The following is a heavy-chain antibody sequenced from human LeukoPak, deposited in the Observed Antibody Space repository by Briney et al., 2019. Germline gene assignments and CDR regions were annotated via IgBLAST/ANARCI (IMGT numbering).Heavy chain of an antibody. Sequence: SETLSLTCTVSGGSISSSSYYWGWIRQPSGKGLEWIGSIYYSGSTYYNPSLKSRVTISVDTSKNQFSLKLSSVTAADTAVYYCARGIPGYFGTSGYYYEYWGQGTLVTVSS. CDR1: GGSISSSSYY. CDR3: ARGIPGYFGTSGYYYEY. D-gene: IGHD3-22*01. J-gene: IGHJ4*02. V-gene: IGHV4-39*01. CDR2: IYYSGST.